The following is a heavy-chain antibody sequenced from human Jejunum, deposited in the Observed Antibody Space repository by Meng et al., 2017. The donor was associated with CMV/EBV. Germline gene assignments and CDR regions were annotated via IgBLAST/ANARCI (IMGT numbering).Heavy chain of an antibody. V-gene: IGHV1-18*01. Sequence: QVQVVPSGAEVKKPGASVKVSCRASGYTFNNNGLNWVRQAPGQGLEWMGWISPYIGNTNYAQRFQGRLTLTTDTSTDTAYMELRSLSPDDTAIYYCARDRGQDTVVVVADRGFDPWGQGTLVTVSS. CDR1: GYTFNNNG. CDR3: ARDRGQDTVVVVADRGFDP. CDR2: ISPYIGNT. J-gene: IGHJ5*02. D-gene: IGHD2-15*01.